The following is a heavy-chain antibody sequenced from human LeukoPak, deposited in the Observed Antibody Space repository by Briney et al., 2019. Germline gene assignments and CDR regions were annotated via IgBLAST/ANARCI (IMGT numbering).Heavy chain of an antibody. CDR1: GFTFSSYA. V-gene: IGHV3-21*03. J-gene: IGHJ4*02. D-gene: IGHD5-18*01. CDR2: ISSSSSYI. CDR3: ARASAMVTEY. Sequence: PGGSLRLSCAASGFTFSSYAMNWVRQAPGKGLEWVSSISSSSSYIYYADSVKGRFTISRDNAKNSLYLQMNSLRAEDTAVYYCARASAMVTEYWGQGTLVTVSS.